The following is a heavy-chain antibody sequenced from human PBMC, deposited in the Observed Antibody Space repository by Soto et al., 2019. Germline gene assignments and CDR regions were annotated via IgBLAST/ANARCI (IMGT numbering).Heavy chain of an antibody. CDR3: VNAKGYSSGWSPEIDY. J-gene: IGHJ4*02. V-gene: IGHV3-23*01. CDR2: ISGSGGST. Sequence: GGSLRLSCAASGFTFSSYAMSWVRQAPGKGLKWVSAISGSGGSTYYADSVKGRFTISSDNSKYTLYLQMNSLRAEDTAVYYCVNAKGYSSGWSPEIDYWGQGTLVTVSS. CDR1: GFTFSSYA. D-gene: IGHD6-19*01.